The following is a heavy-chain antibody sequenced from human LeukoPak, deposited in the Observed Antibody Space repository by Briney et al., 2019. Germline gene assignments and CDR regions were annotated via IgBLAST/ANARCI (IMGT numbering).Heavy chain of an antibody. CDR1: SGSISTSNYY. Sequence: PSETLSLTCTVSSGSISTSNYYWGWVRQPPGRALEWIGNIYYSGSTYYNPSLKSRVTISVDTSKNQFSLKLSSVTAADTAVYYCARGKDYYDSRRDYNWFDPWGQGTLVTVSS. CDR2: IYYSGST. J-gene: IGHJ5*02. V-gene: IGHV4-39*01. CDR3: ARGKDYYDSRRDYNWFDP. D-gene: IGHD3-22*01.